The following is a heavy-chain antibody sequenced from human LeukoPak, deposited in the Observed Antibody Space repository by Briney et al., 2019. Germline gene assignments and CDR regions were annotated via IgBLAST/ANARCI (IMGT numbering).Heavy chain of an antibody. J-gene: IGHJ4*02. CDR3: AKDGLLWFGELSQRFDY. CDR2: ISGSGGST. Sequence: PGGSLRLSCAASGFTFSGYAMSWVRQAPGKGLEWVSAISGSGGSTYYADSVKGRFTISRDNSKNTLYLQMNSLRAEDTAVYYCAKDGLLWFGELSQRFDYWGQGTLVTVSS. CDR1: GFTFSGYA. D-gene: IGHD3-10*01. V-gene: IGHV3-23*01.